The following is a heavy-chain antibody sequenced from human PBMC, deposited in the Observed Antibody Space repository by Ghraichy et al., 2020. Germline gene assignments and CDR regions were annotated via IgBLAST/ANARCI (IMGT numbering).Heavy chain of an antibody. CDR3: AKGRDFWDGSPDY. D-gene: IGHD3-3*01. CDR2: SSGSGGTT. V-gene: IGHV3-23*01. Sequence: GGSLRLSCAASEFSFNSYAMTWVRQAPGKGLEWVSGSSGSGGTTYYADSVKGRFTLSRDNSKNTLYLQMNSLRAEDTAVYYCAKGRDFWDGSPDYRGQGTRVTVTS. J-gene: IGHJ4*02. CDR1: EFSFNSYA.